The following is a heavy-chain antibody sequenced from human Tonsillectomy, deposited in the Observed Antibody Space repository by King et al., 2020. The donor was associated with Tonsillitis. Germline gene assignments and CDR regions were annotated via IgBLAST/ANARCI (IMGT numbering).Heavy chain of an antibody. D-gene: IGHD1-1*01. Sequence: LQLQESGPGLVKPSETLSLTCTVSGDSISSGSYFWGWIRQSPGKGLDWIGSMYHTGSTFYNPSVKSRVSISVDTSKNQFSLRLSSVTAADTAVYYCARHKGTKGGFDFWGPGTGVIVSS. V-gene: IGHV4-39*01. J-gene: IGHJ3*01. CDR1: GDSISSGSYF. CDR3: ARHKGTKGGFDF. CDR2: MYHTGST.